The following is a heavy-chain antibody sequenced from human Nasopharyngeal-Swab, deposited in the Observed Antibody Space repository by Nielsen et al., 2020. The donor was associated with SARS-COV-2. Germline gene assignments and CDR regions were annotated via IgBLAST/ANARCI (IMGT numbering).Heavy chain of an antibody. CDR2: FYYSGDS. Sequence: GSLRLSCTVSGGSITSGTYYWGWIRQPPGKGLEWIGTFYYSGDSYSNPSLKGRVTMSVDTSKNQFSLGLKSVTAADTAVYYCVRDSVQQVVLDYWGQGTLVTVSS. V-gene: IGHV4-39*07. J-gene: IGHJ4*02. CDR1: GGSITSGTYY. CDR3: VRDSVQQVVLDY. D-gene: IGHD6-13*01.